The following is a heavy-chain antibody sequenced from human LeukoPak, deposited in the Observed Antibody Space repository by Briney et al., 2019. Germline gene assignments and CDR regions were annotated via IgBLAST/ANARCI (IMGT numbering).Heavy chain of an antibody. D-gene: IGHD4-23*01. J-gene: IGHJ3*02. CDR1: GYTFTSYC. V-gene: IGHV1-18*01. Sequence: ASVKVSCKASGYTFTSYCISWVRQAPGQGIEWMGWISAYNGNTNYAQKLQGRVTMTTDTSTSTAYMELRSLRSDDTAVYYCARGRDYGGNVDAFDIWGQGTMVTVSS. CDR2: ISAYNGNT. CDR3: ARGRDYGGNVDAFDI.